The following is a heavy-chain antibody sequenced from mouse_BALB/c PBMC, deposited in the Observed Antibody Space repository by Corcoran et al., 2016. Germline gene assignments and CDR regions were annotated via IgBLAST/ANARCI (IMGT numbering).Heavy chain of an antibody. J-gene: IGHJ4*01. Sequence: QVTLKESGPGILQPSQTLSLTCSFSGFSLSTSGMGVSWIRQPSGKGLEWLAHIYWDDDKRYNPSLKSRLTISKDTSRNQVFLKITSVDTADTATYYCARRAPGYAMDYWGQGTSVTVSS. CDR1: GFSLSTSGMG. V-gene: IGHV8-12*01. CDR2: IYWDDDK. CDR3: ARRAPGYAMDY.